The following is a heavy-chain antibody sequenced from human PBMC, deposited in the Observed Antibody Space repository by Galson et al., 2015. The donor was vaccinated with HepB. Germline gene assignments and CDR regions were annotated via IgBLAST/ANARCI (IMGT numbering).Heavy chain of an antibody. CDR1: GYTFTSYY. V-gene: IGHV1-46*03. Sequence: SVKVSCKASGYTFTSYYIHWVRQAPGQGLEWMGMINPSGGSTSYAQKFQGRVTMTRDTSTSTVYMELSSLRSEDTAVYYCVRGFARAPGDYWGQGTLVTASS. CDR3: VRGFARAPGDY. J-gene: IGHJ4*02. CDR2: INPSGGST. D-gene: IGHD3-10*01.